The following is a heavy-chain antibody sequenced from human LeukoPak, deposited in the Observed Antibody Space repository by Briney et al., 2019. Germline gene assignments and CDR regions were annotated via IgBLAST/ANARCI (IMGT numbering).Heavy chain of an antibody. CDR2: ISGTGVYT. CDR1: GFTFNNYT. D-gene: IGHD3-10*01. CDR3: AKGDSGLPGSFDY. J-gene: IGHJ4*02. Sequence: GGSLRLSCAASGFTFNNYTMSWVRQTPGKGLEWVSIISGTGVYTYYADLVKGRFTISRDNSKNTLFLQMNSLRADDTALYYCAKGDSGLPGSFDYWGEGALVTVSS. V-gene: IGHV3-23*01.